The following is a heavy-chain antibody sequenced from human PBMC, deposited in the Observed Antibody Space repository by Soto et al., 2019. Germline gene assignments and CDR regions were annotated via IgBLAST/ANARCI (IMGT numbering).Heavy chain of an antibody. CDR3: TRRRVEYDSSDHYLYYFDN. V-gene: IGHV3-73*01. Sequence: PGGSLRLSCAASGFMFIDSAMHWVRQASGKGLEWVGHIRSKGNSYATVYAASVKGRFTISRDDSKNTAYLQMNSLKTEDTAVYYCTRRRVEYDSSDHYLYYFDNWGQGTQVTVSS. CDR2: IRSKGNSYAT. J-gene: IGHJ4*02. CDR1: GFMFIDSA. D-gene: IGHD3-22*01.